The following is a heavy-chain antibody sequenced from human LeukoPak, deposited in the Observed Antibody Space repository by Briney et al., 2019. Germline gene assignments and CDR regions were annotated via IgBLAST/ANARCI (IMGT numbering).Heavy chain of an antibody. CDR3: ASRSRGYSYADY. Sequence: SETLSLTCTVSGGSISSGSYYWSWIRQPAGKGLEWIGRIYTSGSTNYNPSLKSRVTVSVDTSKNQFSLKLSSVTAADTAVYYCASRSRGYSYADYWGQGTLVTVSS. J-gene: IGHJ4*02. CDR2: IYTSGST. D-gene: IGHD5-18*01. V-gene: IGHV4-61*02. CDR1: GGSISSGSYY.